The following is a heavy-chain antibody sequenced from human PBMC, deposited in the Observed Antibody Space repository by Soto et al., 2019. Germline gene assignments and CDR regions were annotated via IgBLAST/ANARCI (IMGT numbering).Heavy chain of an antibody. Sequence: VGFLRLSCAASGFTFSTFGMPWVRQAPGKGLEWVAHIWYDGSNTYYADSVKGRFTISRDNSRNTLYLQMNSLRAEDTAVYHCVRDLLGSGGHFDYWGQGTPVTVSS. D-gene: IGHD7-27*01. CDR3: VRDLLGSGGHFDY. CDR1: GFTFSTFG. CDR2: IWYDGSNT. J-gene: IGHJ4*02. V-gene: IGHV3-33*01.